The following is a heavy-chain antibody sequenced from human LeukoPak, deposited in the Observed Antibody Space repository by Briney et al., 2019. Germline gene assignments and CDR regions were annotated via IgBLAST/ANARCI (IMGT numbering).Heavy chain of an antibody. CDR2: IRSKANNYAT. J-gene: IGHJ6*02. D-gene: IGHD1-26*01. Sequence: PGGSLRLSCAASGFTFSGSTMHWVRQASGKGLEWVGHIRSKANNYATAYATSVKGRFTLSRDDSKNTAYLQMNSPKTEDTAVYYCIRGAASGSYYGFDVWGQGATVTVSS. CDR3: IRGAASGSYYGFDV. V-gene: IGHV3-73*01. CDR1: GFTFSGST.